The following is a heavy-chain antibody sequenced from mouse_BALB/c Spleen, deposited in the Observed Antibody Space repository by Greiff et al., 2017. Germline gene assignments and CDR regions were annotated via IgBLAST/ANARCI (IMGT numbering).Heavy chain of an antibody. Sequence: ESGPGLVKPSQSLSLTCTVTGYSITSDYAWNWIRQFPGNKLEWMGYISYSGSTSYNPSLKSRISITRDTSKNQFFLQLNSVTTEDTATYYCARGDGYYFDYWGQGTTLTVSS. D-gene: IGHD2-3*01. J-gene: IGHJ2*01. V-gene: IGHV3-2*02. CDR2: ISYSGST. CDR1: GYSITSDYA. CDR3: ARGDGYYFDY.